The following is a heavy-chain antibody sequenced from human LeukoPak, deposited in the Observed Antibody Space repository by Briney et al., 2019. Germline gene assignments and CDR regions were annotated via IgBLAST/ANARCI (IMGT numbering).Heavy chain of an antibody. D-gene: IGHD3-3*01. CDR2: MNPNSGNT. CDR1: GYTFTSYD. J-gene: IGHJ4*02. V-gene: IGHV1-8*01. CDR3: ARTYYDFWSGYWGTYFDY. Sequence: ASVKVSCKASGYTFTSYDINWVRQAPGQGLEWVGWMNPNSGNTGYAQKFQGRVTMTRNTSISTAYMELSSLRSEDTAVYYCARTYYDFWSGYWGTYFDYWGQGTLVTVSS.